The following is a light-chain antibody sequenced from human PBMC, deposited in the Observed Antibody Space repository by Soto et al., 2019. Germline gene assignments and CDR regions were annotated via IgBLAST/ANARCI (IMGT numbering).Light chain of an antibody. J-gene: IGKJ1*01. V-gene: IGKV3-20*01. Sequence: EIVLTQSRATLSLSPGERATLSCRASQSVSSYLAWYQQKPGQAPRLLIYGASSRATGIPDRFSGSGSGTDFTLTISRLEPEDYAVYYCQQYGHSLWTFGQGTKV. CDR1: QSVSSY. CDR3: QQYGHSLWT. CDR2: GAS.